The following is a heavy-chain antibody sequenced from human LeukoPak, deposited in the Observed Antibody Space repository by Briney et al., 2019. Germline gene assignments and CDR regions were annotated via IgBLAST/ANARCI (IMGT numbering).Heavy chain of an antibody. D-gene: IGHD5-18*01. Sequence: PGGSLRLSCAASGFTFSSYAMSWVRQAPGKGLEWVSAISGSGGSTYYADSVKGRFTISRDNSKNTMYLQMNSLRAEDTAVYYCAKDGYSYGCLDYWGQGTLVTVSS. J-gene: IGHJ4*02. V-gene: IGHV3-23*01. CDR1: GFTFSSYA. CDR3: AKDGYSYGCLDY. CDR2: ISGSGGST.